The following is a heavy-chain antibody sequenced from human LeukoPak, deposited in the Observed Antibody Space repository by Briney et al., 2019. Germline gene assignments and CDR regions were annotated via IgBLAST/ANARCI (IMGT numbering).Heavy chain of an antibody. CDR3: ARVYWRIAVAGWYFDY. D-gene: IGHD6-19*01. CDR2: ISSSGSTI. CDR1: GFTFSDYY. Sequence: PGGSLRLXCAASGFTFSDYYMSWIRLAPGKGLESVSYISSSGSTIYYADSVKGRFTISRDNAKNSLYLQMDSLRAEDTAVYYCARVYWRIAVAGWYFDYWGQGTLVTVSS. V-gene: IGHV3-11*04. J-gene: IGHJ4*02.